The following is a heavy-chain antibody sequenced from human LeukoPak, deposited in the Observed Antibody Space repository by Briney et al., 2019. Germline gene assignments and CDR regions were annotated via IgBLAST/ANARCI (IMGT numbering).Heavy chain of an antibody. CDR3: ARDFSSGWYGGFDY. CDR2: ISSNGGST. Sequence: GGSLRLSCAASGFTFSSYATHWVRQAPGKGLEYVSAISSNGGSTYYANSVKGRFTISRDNSKNTLYLQMNSLRAEDTAVYYCARDFSSGWYGGFDYWGQGTLVTVSS. CDR1: GFTFSSYA. D-gene: IGHD6-19*01. V-gene: IGHV3-64*01. J-gene: IGHJ4*02.